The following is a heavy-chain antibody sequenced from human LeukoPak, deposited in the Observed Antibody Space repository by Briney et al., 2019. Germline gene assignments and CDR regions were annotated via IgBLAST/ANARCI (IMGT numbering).Heavy chain of an antibody. CDR3: ARGRSGYLFAFDI. CDR2: ISAYNGNT. CDR1: GYTFYAYG. Sequence: ASVKVSCKASGYTFYAYGIMWVRQAPGQGLEWMGWISAYNGNTNYEQNFQGRVTMTKDTSTSTAYMELRSLRSDDTAVYFCARGRSGYLFAFDIWGQGTMVAVSS. D-gene: IGHD3-22*01. J-gene: IGHJ3*02. V-gene: IGHV1-18*01.